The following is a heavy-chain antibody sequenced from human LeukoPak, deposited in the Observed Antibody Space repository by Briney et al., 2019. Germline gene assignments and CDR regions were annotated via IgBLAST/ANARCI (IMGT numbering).Heavy chain of an antibody. V-gene: IGHV3-23*01. CDR2: ISGSGGST. CDR3: AREVYSGSYDY. Sequence: GGSLRLSCAASGFTFSSYAMSWVRQAPGKGLEWVSAISGSGGSTYYADSVKGRFTISRDNAKNSLYLQMNSLRAEDTALYHCAREVYSGSYDYWGQGTLVTVSS. D-gene: IGHD1-26*01. J-gene: IGHJ4*02. CDR1: GFTFSSYA.